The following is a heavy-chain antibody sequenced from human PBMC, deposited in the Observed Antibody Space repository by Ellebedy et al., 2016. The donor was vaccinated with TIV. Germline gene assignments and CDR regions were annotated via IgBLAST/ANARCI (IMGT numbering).Heavy chain of an antibody. CDR3: AREPHLVAGTYYLDF. CDR1: GGSISSGTYS. V-gene: IGHV4-31*03. Sequence: SETLSLXCTVSGGSISSGTYSWSWIRQHPGKGLEWIGFIYFSGNTYYNPSLKSRTTISLDSSENHFSLKLTSVTAADTAVYFCAREPHLVAGTYYLDFWGQGTLVTVSS. CDR2: IYFSGNT. D-gene: IGHD6-19*01. J-gene: IGHJ4*02.